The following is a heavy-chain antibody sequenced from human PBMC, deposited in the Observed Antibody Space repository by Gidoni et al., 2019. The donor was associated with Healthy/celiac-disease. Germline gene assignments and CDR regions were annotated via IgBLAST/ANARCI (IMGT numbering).Heavy chain of an antibody. CDR1: GYTCTGDY. CDR3: ARILNSGYDFDYYFDY. CDR2: INPNSGGT. Sequence: QVQLVQSGAEVKKPGASVKDSCKAAGYTCTGDYMHWVRQGPGQGLEWMGWINPNSGGTNYAQKFQGRVTMTRDTSISTAYMELSRLRSDDTAVYYCARILNSGYDFDYYFDYWGQGTLVTVSS. J-gene: IGHJ4*02. D-gene: IGHD5-12*01. V-gene: IGHV1-2*02.